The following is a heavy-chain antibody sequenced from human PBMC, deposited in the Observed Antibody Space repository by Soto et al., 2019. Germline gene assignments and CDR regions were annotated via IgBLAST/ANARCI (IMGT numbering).Heavy chain of an antibody. V-gene: IGHV4-34*01. CDR2: IKHGGSS. CDR3: ARGGSSDWQVALDI. CDR1: AGSFSHYY. Sequence: QVQQQPWGAGLLKPSETLSLTCTVYAGSFSHYYWNWIRQSPGKGLEWIGKIKHGGSSSYNPSLRSRVSISVDRSQNQFSLTLSSVAAADTAVYYCARGGSSDWQVALDIWGQGTMVPVSS. J-gene: IGHJ3*02. D-gene: IGHD6-19*01.